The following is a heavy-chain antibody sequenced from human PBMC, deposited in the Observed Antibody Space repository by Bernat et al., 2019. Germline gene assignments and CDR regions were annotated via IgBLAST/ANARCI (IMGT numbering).Heavy chain of an antibody. D-gene: IGHD1-14*01. CDR2: ISGSGGST. Sequence: EVQLLESGGGLVQPGGSLRLSCAASGFTFSSYAMSWVRQAPGKGLEWVSAISGSGGSTYYADSVKGRFTISRDNSKNTLYLQMNSLRAEDTVVYYCAKVETGTSRTPILDYWGQGTLVTVSS. J-gene: IGHJ4*02. CDR1: GFTFSSYA. CDR3: AKVETGTSRTPILDY. V-gene: IGHV3-23*01.